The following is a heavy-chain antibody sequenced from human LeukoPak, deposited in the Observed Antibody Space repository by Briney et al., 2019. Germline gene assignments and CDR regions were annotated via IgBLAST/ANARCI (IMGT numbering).Heavy chain of an antibody. CDR1: GYTFSGYY. CDR3: TREDY. CDR2: IKPDSGDT. V-gene: IGHV1-2*02. Sequence: GASVKVSCKASGYTFSGYYIHWVRQAPGQGLEWMGLIKPDSGDTNYAQKFQGRVTMTRDTSISTAYMELSSLRSDDTAVYYCTREDYWGQGAVVTVSS. J-gene: IGHJ4*02.